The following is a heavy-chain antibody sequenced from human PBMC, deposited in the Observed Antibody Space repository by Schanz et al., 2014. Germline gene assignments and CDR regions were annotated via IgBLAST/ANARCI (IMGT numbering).Heavy chain of an antibody. J-gene: IGHJ3*01. Sequence: VQVVESGGAFVQPGRSLRLSCAASGFTFRGHAMHWVRQAPGKGLEKVAAISTDGTNTYYAASVRGRFTISRDNSKNTVYLQMDSLRSEDTAVYYCTRDRGALVTHNDALNLWGQGTMVSVSS. CDR1: GFTFRGHA. V-gene: IGHV3-30*04. D-gene: IGHD2-8*02. CDR2: ISTDGTNT. CDR3: TRDRGALVTHNDALNL.